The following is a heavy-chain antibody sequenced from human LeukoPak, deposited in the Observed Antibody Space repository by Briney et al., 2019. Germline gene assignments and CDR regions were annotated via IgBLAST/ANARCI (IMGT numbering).Heavy chain of an antibody. D-gene: IGHD3-3*01. CDR2: INHSGST. Sequence: SETLSLTCAVYGGSFSGYYWSWIRQPSGKGLEWIGEINHSGSTNYNPSLKSRVTISVDTSKNQFSLKLSSVTAADTAVYYCARGPYDFWSGYSRSYFDYWGQGTLVTVSS. CDR3: ARGPYDFWSGYSRSYFDY. J-gene: IGHJ4*02. CDR1: GGSFSGYY. V-gene: IGHV4-34*01.